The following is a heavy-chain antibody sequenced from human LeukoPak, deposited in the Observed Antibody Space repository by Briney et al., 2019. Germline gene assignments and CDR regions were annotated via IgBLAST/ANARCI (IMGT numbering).Heavy chain of an antibody. CDR3: ARITYYYDSSGYLAHDY. CDR1: GFTVSSNY. J-gene: IGHJ4*02. CDR2: IYSGGST. V-gene: IGHV3-53*01. Sequence: GGSLRLSCAASGFTVSSNYMSWVRQAPGKGLEWVSVIYSGGSTYYADSVKGRFTISRDNSKNTLYLQMNSLRAEDTAVYYCARITYYYDSSGYLAHDYWGQGTLVTVS. D-gene: IGHD3-22*01.